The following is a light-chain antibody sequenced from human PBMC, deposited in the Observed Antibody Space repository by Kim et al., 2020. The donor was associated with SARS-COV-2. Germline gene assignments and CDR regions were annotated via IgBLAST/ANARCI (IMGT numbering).Light chain of an antibody. V-gene: IGKV3-20*01. Sequence: EIVLTQSPGTLSLSPGERATLSCRASQSVTSSYLAWYQQKPGQAPRLLIYGASSRATGIPDRFSGSGSGTDFTLTINRLEPEDFAFYYCQQYGRSPITFGQGTRLEIK. CDR1: QSVTSSY. CDR2: GAS. CDR3: QQYGRSPIT. J-gene: IGKJ5*01.